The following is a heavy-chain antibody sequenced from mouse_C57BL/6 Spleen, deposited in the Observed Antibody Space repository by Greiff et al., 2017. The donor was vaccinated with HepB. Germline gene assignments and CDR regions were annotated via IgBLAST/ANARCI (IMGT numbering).Heavy chain of an antibody. CDR3: ARLGNYYAMDY. V-gene: IGHV5-6*01. CDR2: ISSGGSYT. Sequence: EVKVVESGGDLVKPGGSLKLSCAASGFTFSSYGMSWVRQTPDKRLEWVATISSGGSYTYYPDSVKGRFTISRDNAKNTLYRQMSSLKSEDTAMYYCARLGNYYAMDYWGQGTSVTVSS. D-gene: IGHD4-1*01. J-gene: IGHJ4*01. CDR1: GFTFSSYG.